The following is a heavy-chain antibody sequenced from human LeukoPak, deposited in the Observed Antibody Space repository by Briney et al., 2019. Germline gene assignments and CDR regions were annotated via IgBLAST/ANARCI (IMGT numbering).Heavy chain of an antibody. D-gene: IGHD6-13*01. Sequence: PGGSLRLSCAASGFTFSSYSMNWVCQAPGKGLEWVSSISSRSSYIYYADSVKGRFTISRDNAKNSLYLQMNSLRAEDTAVYYCARGRSSSWYTLDYYYYYMDVWGKGTTVTVSS. J-gene: IGHJ6*03. CDR2: ISSRSSYI. CDR3: ARGRSSSWYTLDYYYYYMDV. V-gene: IGHV3-21*01. CDR1: GFTFSSYS.